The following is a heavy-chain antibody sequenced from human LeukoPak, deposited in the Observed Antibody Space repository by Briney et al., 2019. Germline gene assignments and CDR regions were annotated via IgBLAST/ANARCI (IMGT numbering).Heavy chain of an antibody. Sequence: PGGSLRLSCAASGFTFSSYTMSWVRQAPGKGLEWVSAISINGRSTYYAASVKGRFTISRDNSKNTLYLQMNSLKASDTAMYYCARYGSGSYYQPPGDVWGQGTTVTVSS. CDR1: GFTFSSYT. V-gene: IGHV3-23*01. CDR2: ISINGRST. J-gene: IGHJ6*02. CDR3: ARYGSGSYYQPPGDV. D-gene: IGHD3-10*01.